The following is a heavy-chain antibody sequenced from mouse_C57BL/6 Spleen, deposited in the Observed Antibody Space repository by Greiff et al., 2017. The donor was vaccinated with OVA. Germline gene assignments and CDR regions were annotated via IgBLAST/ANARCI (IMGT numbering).Heavy chain of an antibody. CDR3: AQGGFIPYAMDY. Sequence: VQLKQSGPGLVAPSQSLSITCTVSGFSLTRYGVSWVRQPPGKGLAWLGVIWGDGSTNYPSALISRLGISKDNSKSQGFLLLHILLTDYTATYFCAQGGFIPYAMDYWGQGTSVTVSS. CDR2: IWGDGST. D-gene: IGHD1-1*01. CDR1: GFSLTRYG. J-gene: IGHJ4*01. V-gene: IGHV2-3*01.